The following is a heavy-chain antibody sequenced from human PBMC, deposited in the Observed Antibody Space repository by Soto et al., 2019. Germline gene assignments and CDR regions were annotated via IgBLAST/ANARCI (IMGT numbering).Heavy chain of an antibody. CDR1: GFTFTGYY. Sequence: QALLVQSGAELKKPGASVKVSCKASGFTFTGYYMHWVRQAPGQGPAWMGWINPNTGGTKYAQKFQGWVTMTRDTSIITAYLEVTRLSSNDTAVYYCARDQGSWPYNWFDFLGQGTLVTVSS. CDR3: ARDQGSWPYNWFDF. J-gene: IGHJ5*01. V-gene: IGHV1-2*04. CDR2: INPNTGGT. D-gene: IGHD6-19*01.